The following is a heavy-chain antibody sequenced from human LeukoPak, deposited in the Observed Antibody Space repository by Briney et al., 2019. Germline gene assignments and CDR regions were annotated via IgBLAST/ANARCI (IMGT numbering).Heavy chain of an antibody. D-gene: IGHD3-22*01. CDR2: MNPNSGNT. CDR3: ARDLRAPYYDSSGPLDN. J-gene: IGHJ4*02. CDR1: GYTFTSYD. V-gene: IGHV1-8*03. Sequence: ASVKVSCKASGYTFTSYDINWVRQATGQGLEWMGWMNPNSGNTGYAQRFQGRVTITRNTSISTAYMELSSLRSDDTAVYYCARDLRAPYYDSSGPLDNWGQGTLVTVSS.